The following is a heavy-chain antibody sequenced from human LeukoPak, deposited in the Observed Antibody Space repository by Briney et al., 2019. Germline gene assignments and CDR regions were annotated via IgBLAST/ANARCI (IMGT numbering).Heavy chain of an antibody. CDR3: AGTGITMVRGVPTN. V-gene: IGHV4-59*08. J-gene: IGHJ4*02. D-gene: IGHD3-10*01. CDR1: GGSISSYY. Sequence: SETLSLTCTVSGGSISSYYWSWIRRPPGKGLEWIGYIYYSGSTNYNPSLKSRVTISVDTSKNQFSLKLSSVTAADTAVYYCAGTGITMVRGVPTNWSQGTLVTVSS. CDR2: IYYSGST.